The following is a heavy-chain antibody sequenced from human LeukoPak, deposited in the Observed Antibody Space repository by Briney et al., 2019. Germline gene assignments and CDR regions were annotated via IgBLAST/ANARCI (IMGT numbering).Heavy chain of an antibody. J-gene: IGHJ3*02. Sequence: SETLSLTCSVSGDSISYFYWSWIRQAAGKGLEWIGRISGSGSTDYNASLKSRVSMSVDTSKSQLSLKVIFVTAADTAVYYCANFRDGYNSLFGAFDIWGQGTMVTVSS. V-gene: IGHV4-4*07. CDR2: ISGSGST. CDR3: ANFRDGYNSLFGAFDI. CDR1: GDSISYFY. D-gene: IGHD5-24*01.